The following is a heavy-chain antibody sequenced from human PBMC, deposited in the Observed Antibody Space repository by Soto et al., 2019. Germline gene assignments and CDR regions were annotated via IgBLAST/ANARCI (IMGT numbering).Heavy chain of an antibody. Sequence: SLRLSCAASGFTFKDFAMHWVRQAPGKGLEWVALISHDESKTNHADPVKGRFSISRDNARNTLYLQMNSLRNEDTGVYYCARIHHSSGYSYDHWGQGTPVTVSS. D-gene: IGHD3-22*01. V-gene: IGHV3-30-3*01. CDR2: ISHDESKT. CDR3: ARIHHSSGYSYDH. J-gene: IGHJ4*02. CDR1: GFTFKDFA.